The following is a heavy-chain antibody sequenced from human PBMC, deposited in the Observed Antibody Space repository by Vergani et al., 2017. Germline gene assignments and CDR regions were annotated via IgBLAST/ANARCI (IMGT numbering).Heavy chain of an antibody. V-gene: IGHV3-48*03. CDR1: GFTFSSYE. D-gene: IGHD2-2*01. CDR2: ISSSGSTI. J-gene: IGHJ6*03. CDR3: ARRCSSTSCHSYYYYYMDV. Sequence: EVQLVESGGGLVQPGGSLRLSCAASGFTFSSYEMNWVRQAPGKGLEWVSYISSSGSTIYYADSVKGRFTISRDNAKNSLYLQMNSLRAEDTAVYYCARRCSSTSCHSYYYYYMDVWGKGTTVTVSS.